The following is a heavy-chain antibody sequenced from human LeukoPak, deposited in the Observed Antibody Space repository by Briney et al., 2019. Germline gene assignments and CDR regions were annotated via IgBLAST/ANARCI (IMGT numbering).Heavy chain of an antibody. V-gene: IGHV3-7*01. J-gene: IGHJ4*02. CDR3: ARGQHDYGDYGSY. CDR1: GFTFSSYW. CDR2: IKQDGSEK. Sequence: PGRSLRLSCAASGFTFSSYWMSWVRQAPGKGLEWVANIKQDGSEKYYVDSVKGRFTISRDNAKNSLYLQMNSLRAEDTAVYYCARGQHDYGDYGSYWGQGTLVTVSS. D-gene: IGHD4-17*01.